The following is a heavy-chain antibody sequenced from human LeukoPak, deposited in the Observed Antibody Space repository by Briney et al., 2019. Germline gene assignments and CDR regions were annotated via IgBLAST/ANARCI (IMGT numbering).Heavy chain of an antibody. CDR3: TRRPKEPGFWSGYVDS. CDR2: IFYNGNT. V-gene: IGHV4-39*01. J-gene: IGHJ4*02. Sequence: PSETLSFTCSVSGAIIKREGFNWDWIRQPPGKGLGYIGSIFYNGNTYYNPSLESRVTISVDTSKNQFSLNLYSVTAADTAVYYCTRRPKEPGFWSGYVDSWGQGTLVTASS. D-gene: IGHD3-3*01. CDR1: GAIIKREGFN.